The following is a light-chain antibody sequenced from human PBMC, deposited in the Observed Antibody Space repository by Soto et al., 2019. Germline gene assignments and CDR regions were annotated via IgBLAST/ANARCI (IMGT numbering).Light chain of an antibody. V-gene: IGKV3-15*01. J-gene: IGKJ2*01. CDR2: GAS. CDR3: QQYNNWPPT. CDR1: QSVSSN. Sequence: EIVMTQSPATLSVSPGERATLSCRASQSVSSNLVWYQQKRGQAPRLLIYGASTRATGIPVRFSGSGSGTEFTLTISSLQSEDFAVYYCQQYNNWPPTFGQGTKLEIK.